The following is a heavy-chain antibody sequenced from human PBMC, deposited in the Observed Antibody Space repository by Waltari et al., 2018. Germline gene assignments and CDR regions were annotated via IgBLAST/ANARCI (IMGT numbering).Heavy chain of an antibody. CDR1: GGPISSSSSS. CDR3: ARRGTAVAGSVHAFDI. Sequence: QLQLQESGPGLVKPSETLSLTCTVPGGPISSSSSSSGWLRQPPGKGLEWIGSIYYSGSTYYNPSLKSRVTISVDTSKNQFSLKLSSVTAADTAVYYCARRGTAVAGSVHAFDIWGQGTMVTVSS. J-gene: IGHJ3*02. CDR2: IYYSGST. V-gene: IGHV4-39*07. D-gene: IGHD6-19*01.